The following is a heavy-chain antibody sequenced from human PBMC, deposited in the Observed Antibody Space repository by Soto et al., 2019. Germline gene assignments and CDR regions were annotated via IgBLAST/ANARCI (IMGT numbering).Heavy chain of an antibody. CDR3: ARGKRSYDGGNLFDD. J-gene: IGHJ4*02. Sequence: QVQLQESGPGLVKPSETLSLTCTVSGGSISSYYWSWIRQPPGKGLEWIGYIYYSGSTNYNPSLKRRVTIAVDTSKNQFSLKLSSVTAADTAVDYCARGKRSYDGGNLFDDWGQGTLVTVSS. CDR2: IYYSGST. D-gene: IGHD2-15*01. V-gene: IGHV4-59*01. CDR1: GGSISSYY.